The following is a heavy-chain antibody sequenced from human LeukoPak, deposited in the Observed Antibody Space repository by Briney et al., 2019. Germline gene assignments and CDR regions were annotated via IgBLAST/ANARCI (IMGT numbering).Heavy chain of an antibody. CDR2: NSGSGGST. Sequence: GSLRLSCAASGFTFSSYAMSWVRQAPGKGLEWVSANSGSGGSTYYADSVKGRFTISRDNSKNTLYLQMNSLRAEDTAVYYCAKDPDFYCSSTSCYSLYFDYWGQGTLVTVSS. CDR3: AKDPDFYCSSTSCYSLYFDY. V-gene: IGHV3-23*01. D-gene: IGHD2-2*01. J-gene: IGHJ4*02. CDR1: GFTFSSYA.